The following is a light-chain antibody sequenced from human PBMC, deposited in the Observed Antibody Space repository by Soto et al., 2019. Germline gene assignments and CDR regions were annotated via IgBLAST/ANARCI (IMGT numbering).Light chain of an antibody. CDR2: GAS. J-gene: IGKJ5*01. CDR3: QHYVGGPTVT. CDR1: QSVSSSY. Sequence: EIVLTQSPGTLSLSPGERATLSCRASQSVSSSYLAWYQQKPGQAPRLLIYGASSRATGIPDRFSGSGSGTDFTLTISRLEPEDFALYYCQHYVGGPTVTFGQGTRLEIK. V-gene: IGKV3-20*01.